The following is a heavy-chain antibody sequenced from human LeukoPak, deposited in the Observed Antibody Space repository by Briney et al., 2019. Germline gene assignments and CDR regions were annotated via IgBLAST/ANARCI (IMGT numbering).Heavy chain of an antibody. CDR1: GFTFGSYW. V-gene: IGHV3-7*01. J-gene: IGHJ4*02. Sequence: PGGSLRLSCAASGFTFGSYWMNWVRQVPGKGLEWVANIKEDGSEKYYVDSAKGRFTISRDNAKNSLFLQMNSLRAEDTAVYYYARDPSSLRDSFDYWGQGTLVTVSS. CDR3: ARDPSSLRDSFDY. CDR2: IKEDGSEK.